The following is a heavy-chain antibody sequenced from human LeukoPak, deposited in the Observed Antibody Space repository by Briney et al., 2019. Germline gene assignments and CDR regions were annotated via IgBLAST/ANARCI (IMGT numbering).Heavy chain of an antibody. J-gene: IGHJ5*02. CDR1: GYTFTSYG. CDR2: IIPILGIA. V-gene: IGHV1-69*04. CDR3: ARTPLGLNWFDP. Sequence: SVKVSCKASGYTFTSYGISWVRQAPGQGLEWMGRIIPILGIANYAQKFQGRVTITADKSTSTAYMELSSLRSEDTAVYYCARTPLGLNWFDPWGQGTLVTVSS.